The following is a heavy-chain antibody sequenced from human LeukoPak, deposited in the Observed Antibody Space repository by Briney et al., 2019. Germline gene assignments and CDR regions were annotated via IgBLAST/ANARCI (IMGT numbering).Heavy chain of an antibody. J-gene: IGHJ3*02. CDR3: AKAVRLWSYAFDI. CDR1: GFTFDDYA. CDR2: ISWNSGSI. D-gene: IGHD3-10*01. Sequence: PGGSLRLSCAASGFTFDDYAMHWVRHAPGKGLEWVSGISWNSGSIGYADSVKGRFTISRDNAKNSLYLQMNSLRAEDMALYYCAKAVRLWSYAFDIWGQGTMVTVSS. V-gene: IGHV3-9*03.